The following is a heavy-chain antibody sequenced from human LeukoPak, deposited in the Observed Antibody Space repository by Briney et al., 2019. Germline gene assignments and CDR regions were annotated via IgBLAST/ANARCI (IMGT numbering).Heavy chain of an antibody. J-gene: IGHJ1*01. Sequence: GGSLRLSCAASGFTFSSYAMSWVRQAPGKGLEWVSAISGSGGSTYYADSVKGRFTISRDNSKNTLYLQMNSLRAEDTAVYYCATVFGRFSYFQHWGQGTLVTVSS. CDR3: ATVFGRFSYFQH. V-gene: IGHV3-23*01. CDR2: ISGSGGST. CDR1: GFTFSSYA. D-gene: IGHD3-3*01.